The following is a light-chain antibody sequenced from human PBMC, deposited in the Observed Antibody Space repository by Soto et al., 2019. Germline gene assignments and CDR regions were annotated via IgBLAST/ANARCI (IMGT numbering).Light chain of an antibody. CDR1: QTISRY. CDR3: QQRSNWPPWT. Sequence: VLTQSPATLSLSPGERATLSCRASQTISRYLAWYQEKPGQAPRLLIYNPSTRATGIPARFSGSGSGTDFTLTISSLEPEDFAVYYCQQRSNWPPWTFGQGTKVDIK. J-gene: IGKJ1*01. CDR2: NPS. V-gene: IGKV3-11*01.